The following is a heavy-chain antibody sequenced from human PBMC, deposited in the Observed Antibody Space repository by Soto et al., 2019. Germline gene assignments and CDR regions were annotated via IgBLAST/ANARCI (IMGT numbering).Heavy chain of an antibody. Sequence: QPGGSLRLSCSASGFTITDYTMHWVRQVPGKGLEWVSGISWNGGSMNYADSVKGRFTISRDNAKNSLYLQMNSLRAEDAALYYCAKDMYTSWGMDVWGQGTTVTVSS. CDR1: GFTITDYT. D-gene: IGHD6-19*01. CDR2: ISWNGGSM. CDR3: AKDMYTSWGMDV. V-gene: IGHV3-9*01. J-gene: IGHJ6*02.